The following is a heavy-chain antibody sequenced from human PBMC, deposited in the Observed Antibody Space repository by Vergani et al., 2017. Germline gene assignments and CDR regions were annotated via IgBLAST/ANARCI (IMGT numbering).Heavy chain of an antibody. Sequence: EVQLVESGGGLVQPGGSLRLSCAASGFTFSSYWMHWVRQAPGKGLVWVSRINSDGSSTSYADSVKGRFTISRDNAKNTLYLQMNSLRAEDTAVYYCTTDNQQSSLGHCSVTNCYGGVFDIWGQGTVVTVSS. J-gene: IGHJ3*02. CDR2: INSDGSST. CDR3: TTDNQQSSLGHCSVTNCYGGVFDI. CDR1: GFTFSSYW. V-gene: IGHV3-74*01. D-gene: IGHD2-15*01.